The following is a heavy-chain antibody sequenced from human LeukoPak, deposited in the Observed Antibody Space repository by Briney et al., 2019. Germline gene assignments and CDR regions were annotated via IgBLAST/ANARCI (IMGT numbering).Heavy chain of an antibody. CDR3: GYFGSGSSYTPDS. J-gene: IGHJ5*01. V-gene: IGHV3-7*01. Sequence: GGSLRLSCAASGFTFSSYWMSWVRQAPGKGLEWVANIKQDGSEKYYVDSVKGRFTISRDNAKNSLYLQMNSLRAEDTAVYYCGYFGSGSSYTPDSWGQGTLVTVSS. CDR1: GFTFSSYW. CDR2: IKQDGSEK. D-gene: IGHD3-10*01.